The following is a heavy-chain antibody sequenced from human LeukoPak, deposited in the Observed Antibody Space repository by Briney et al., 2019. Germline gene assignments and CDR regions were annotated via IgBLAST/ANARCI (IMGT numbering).Heavy chain of an antibody. CDR2: ISGSGDAT. D-gene: IGHD3-22*01. V-gene: IGHV3-23*01. Sequence: AGSLRLSCTASGLTFSSLAMHWVRQAPGKGLEWVSGISGSGDATYYADSVRGRFTVSRDNSKNTLYLQMSSLRAEDTALYFCARVLSIGFHYDYWGPGTLVTVSS. J-gene: IGHJ4*02. CDR1: GLTFSSLA. CDR3: ARVLSIGFHYDY.